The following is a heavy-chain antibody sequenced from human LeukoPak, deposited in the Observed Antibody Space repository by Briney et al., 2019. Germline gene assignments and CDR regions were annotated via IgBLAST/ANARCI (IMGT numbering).Heavy chain of an antibody. CDR1: GFTFSSYA. D-gene: IGHD5-12*01. CDR3: AKVARSGYDYDAFDI. J-gene: IGHJ3*02. CDR2: ISYDGSNK. V-gene: IGHV3-30-3*01. Sequence: GGSLRLSCAASGFTFSSYAMHWVRQAPGKGLEWVAVISYDGSNKYYADSVKGRFTISRDNSKNTLYLQMNSLRAEDTAVYYCAKVARSGYDYDAFDIWGQGTVVTVSS.